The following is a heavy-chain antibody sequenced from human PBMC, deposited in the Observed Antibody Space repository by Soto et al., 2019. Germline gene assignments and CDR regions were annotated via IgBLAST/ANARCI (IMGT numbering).Heavy chain of an antibody. CDR3: ATGAAFYYDTSRY. J-gene: IGHJ4*02. CDR2: ITKDGSNE. Sequence: PGGSLRLSCAASVFTFSSYPIHWVRQAPGKGLEWVAVITKDGSNEYYADSVRGRFTISRDNSKNTLYLQMNSLRSEDTAVYYCATGAAFYYDTSRYWGQGTLVTVSS. CDR1: VFTFSSYP. D-gene: IGHD3-22*01. V-gene: IGHV3-30-3*01.